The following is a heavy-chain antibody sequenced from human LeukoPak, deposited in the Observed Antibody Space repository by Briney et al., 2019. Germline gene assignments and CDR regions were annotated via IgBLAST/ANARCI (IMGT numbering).Heavy chain of an antibody. D-gene: IGHD4-23*01. V-gene: IGHV1-18*01. CDR1: GYTFTSYG. J-gene: IGHJ5*02. Sequence: GASVKVSCKASGYTFTSYGISWVRQAPGQGLEWMGWISAYNGNTNYAQKLQGRVTMTTDTSTTTAYMELRSLRSDDTAVYYCARIFLSVVAPKRWFDPWGQGTLVIVSS. CDR3: ARIFLSVVAPKRWFDP. CDR2: ISAYNGNT.